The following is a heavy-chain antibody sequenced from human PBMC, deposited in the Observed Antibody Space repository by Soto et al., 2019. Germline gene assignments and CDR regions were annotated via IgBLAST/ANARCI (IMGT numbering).Heavy chain of an antibody. CDR3: ARPNSYYYDSSGPFDY. CDR1: GFTFSSYA. J-gene: IGHJ4*02. Sequence: PGGSLRLSCAAFGFTFSSYAMHWVLQAPGKGLEWVAVISYDGSNKYYADSVKGRFTISRDNSKNTLYLQMNSLRAENTAVYYCARPNSYYYDSSGPFDYWGQGTLVTVSS. CDR2: ISYDGSNK. V-gene: IGHV3-30-3*01. D-gene: IGHD3-22*01.